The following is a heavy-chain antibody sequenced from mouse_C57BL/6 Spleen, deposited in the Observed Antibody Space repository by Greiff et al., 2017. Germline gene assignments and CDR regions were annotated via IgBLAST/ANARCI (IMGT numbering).Heavy chain of an antibody. CDR1: GYTFTSYW. CDR2: IDPSDSET. D-gene: IGHD2-5*01. Sequence: VQLQQPGAELVRPGSSVKLSCKASGYTFTSYWMHWVKQRPIQGLEWIGNIDPSDSETHYNQKFKDKATLTVDKSSSTAYLQLSSLTSEDSAVYYCARYHYSNSCAKDYWGQGTSVTVSS. CDR3: ARYHYSNSCAKDY. J-gene: IGHJ4*01. V-gene: IGHV1-52*01.